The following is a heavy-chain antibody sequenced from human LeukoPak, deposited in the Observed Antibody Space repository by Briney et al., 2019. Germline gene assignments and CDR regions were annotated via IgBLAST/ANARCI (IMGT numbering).Heavy chain of an antibody. CDR3: ARVARYSSSWYWFDP. J-gene: IGHJ5*02. Sequence: PSETLSLTCTVSGGSISSSYYYWGWIRQPPGKGLGWIGSIYDSGSTYYNPSLKSRVTISVDTSKNQFSLNLSSVTAADTAVYYCARVARYSSSWYWFDPWGQGILVTVSS. CDR2: IYDSGST. D-gene: IGHD6-13*01. CDR1: GGSISSSYYY. V-gene: IGHV4-39*07.